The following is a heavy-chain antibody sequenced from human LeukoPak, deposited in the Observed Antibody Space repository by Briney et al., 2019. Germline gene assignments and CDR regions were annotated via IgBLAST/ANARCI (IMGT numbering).Heavy chain of an antibody. CDR2: IWYDGSNK. V-gene: IGHV3-33*01. D-gene: IGHD4-17*01. CDR1: GFTFSSYG. Sequence: PGRSLRLSCAASGFTFSSYGMHWVRQAPGKGLEWVAVIWYDGSNKYYADSVKGRFTISRDNSENTLYLQMNSLRAEDTAVYYCARDGPSFLYGDYVSISGDAFDIWGQGTMVTVSS. CDR3: ARDGPSFLYGDYVSISGDAFDI. J-gene: IGHJ3*02.